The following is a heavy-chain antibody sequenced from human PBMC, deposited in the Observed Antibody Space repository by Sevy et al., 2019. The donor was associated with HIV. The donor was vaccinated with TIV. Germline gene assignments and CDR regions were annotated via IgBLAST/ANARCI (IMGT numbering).Heavy chain of an antibody. CDR2: IEQEMSEK. V-gene: IGHV3-7*01. CDR3: ARAQQVTMLVVIGGLYFDF. D-gene: IGHD3-22*01. CDR1: GFTFSSYW. J-gene: IGHJ4*02. Sequence: VGSLRLSCAASGFTFSSYWMTWVLQAPGKVLEWVANIEQEMSEKYYADSVKGRFTISRDNAGNSLYLQMESLRAEDTAVDYCARAQQVTMLVVIGGLYFDFWGQGTLVTVSS.